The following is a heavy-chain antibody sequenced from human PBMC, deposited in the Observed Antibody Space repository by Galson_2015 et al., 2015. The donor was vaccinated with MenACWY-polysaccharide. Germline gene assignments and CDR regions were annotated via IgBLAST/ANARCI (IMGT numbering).Heavy chain of an antibody. D-gene: IGHD3-10*01. CDR2: VYASGST. CDR3: ARVRGGQGPRYSMDV. Sequence: SETLSLTCPVSVASISNYYWTWIRQPAGKGLEWIGRVYASGSTNSNPSLKSRLTMSVDTSKNQFSLGLRSVTAADTAIYYCARVRGGQGPRYSMDVWGQGTTVTVSS. CDR1: VASISNYY. J-gene: IGHJ6*02. V-gene: IGHV4-4*07.